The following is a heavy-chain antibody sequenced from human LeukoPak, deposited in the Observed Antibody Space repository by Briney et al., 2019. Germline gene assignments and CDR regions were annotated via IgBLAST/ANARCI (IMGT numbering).Heavy chain of an antibody. CDR2: ISGSGGNT. D-gene: IGHD6-19*01. CDR3: ARALYSSGWYDY. V-gene: IGHV3-23*01. CDR1: GLTFSSYA. Sequence: GGSLRLSCAASGLTFSSYAMSWVRQAPGKGLEWVSAISGSGGNTYYADSVKGRFTISRDNSMNTLYLQMNSLRAEDTAVYYCARALYSSGWYDYWGQGTLVTVSS. J-gene: IGHJ4*02.